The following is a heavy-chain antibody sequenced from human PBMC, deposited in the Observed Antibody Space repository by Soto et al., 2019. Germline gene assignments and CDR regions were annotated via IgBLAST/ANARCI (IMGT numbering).Heavy chain of an antibody. V-gene: IGHV3-23*01. CDR1: EFTFSGRA. J-gene: IGHJ4*01. D-gene: IGHD6-19*01. CDR3: AKDHHFSGWLSAQTFSY. Sequence: GGSLAHTCEAFEFTFSGRAMSWVGQAPGKGLECVSSITGSGDSTYYADSVKGRFTISRDKSKSTLYLQMNSLRAEDTAVYYCAKDHHFSGWLSAQTFSYWGQGTQVTGSS. CDR2: ITGSGDST.